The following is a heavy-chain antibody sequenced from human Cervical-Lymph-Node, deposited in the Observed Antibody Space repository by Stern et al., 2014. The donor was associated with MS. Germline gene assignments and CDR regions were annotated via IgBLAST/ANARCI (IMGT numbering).Heavy chain of an antibody. D-gene: IGHD2-21*02. Sequence: MKLVESGGGLVKPGGSLRLSCAASGITFSDFCMSWIRQVPGKGLEWISYITRDCSNIYYADSVKGRFTVSRDNAKNSLYLQMNSLRADDTAVYYCATFGDSYDAFDIWGQGTMVTVSS. CDR2: ITRDCSNI. CDR3: ATFGDSYDAFDI. J-gene: IGHJ3*02. V-gene: IGHV3-11*01. CDR1: GITFSDFC.